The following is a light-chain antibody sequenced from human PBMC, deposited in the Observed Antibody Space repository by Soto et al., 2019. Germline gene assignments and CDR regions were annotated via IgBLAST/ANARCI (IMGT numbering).Light chain of an antibody. Sequence: QPALTQPASVSGSPGQSITISCTGTSSDFGAYNHVSWLQQHPGKAPKLMVYDVSDRPSGVSNRFSGSKSVNTASLTISGLQAEDEADYYCASYTTSTTRYLFGTGTKVTVL. CDR3: ASYTTSTTRYL. J-gene: IGLJ1*01. CDR1: SSDFGAYNH. CDR2: DVS. V-gene: IGLV2-14*01.